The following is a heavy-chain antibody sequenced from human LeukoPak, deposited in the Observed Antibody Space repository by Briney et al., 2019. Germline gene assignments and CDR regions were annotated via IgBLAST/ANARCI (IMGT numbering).Heavy chain of an antibody. D-gene: IGHD3-22*01. CDR2: IIPILGIA. CDR1: GGTFSSYA. J-gene: IGHJ4*02. CDR3: ARENSAYYYDSSGYYYY. V-gene: IGHV1-69*04. Sequence: ASVKVSCKASGGTFSSYAISWVRQAPGQGLEWMVRIIPILGIANYAQKFQGRVTITADKSTSTAYMELSSLRSEDTAVYYCARENSAYYYDSSGYYYYWGQGTLVTVSS.